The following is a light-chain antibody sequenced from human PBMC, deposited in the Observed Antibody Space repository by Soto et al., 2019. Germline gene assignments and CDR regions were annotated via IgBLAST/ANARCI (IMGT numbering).Light chain of an antibody. CDR2: EVS. CDR1: STDVGGYDF. CDR3: SSYRSGTNVV. J-gene: IGLJ1*01. Sequence: QLARTQPAYVSWSPGQSISISCTGNSTDVGGYDFVSWYKHQPGTAPKLLISEVSKRPSGVSDRFSGSKSGDTASLTISGLQAEEEADYYCSSYRSGTNVVFGSGTKVTXL. V-gene: IGLV2-14*01.